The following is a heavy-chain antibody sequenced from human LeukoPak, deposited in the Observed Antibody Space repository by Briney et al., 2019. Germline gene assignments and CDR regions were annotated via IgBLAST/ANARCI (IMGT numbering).Heavy chain of an antibody. CDR3: ARRAGQQLVPYALDF. V-gene: IGHV1-2*02. Sequence: ASVKVSCKASGYIFSDYYIHWVRQAPGQGPEWMGWINPKSGGTNYAQKFQGRVTMTRDTSISTAYMDLNSLRSDDTAVYYCARRAGQQLVPYALDFWGQGTMVTVS. D-gene: IGHD6-13*01. J-gene: IGHJ3*01. CDR2: INPKSGGT. CDR1: GYIFSDYY.